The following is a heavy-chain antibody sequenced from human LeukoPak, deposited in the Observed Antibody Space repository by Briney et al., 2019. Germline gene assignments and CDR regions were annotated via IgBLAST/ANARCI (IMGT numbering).Heavy chain of an antibody. Sequence: PSQTLSLTCTVSGGSISSGGYYWSWIRQHPGKGLEWIGYIYYSGSTYYNPSLKSRVTISVDTSKNQFSLKLSSVTAADTAVYYCARRGHDFGLFDYWGQGTLVTVSS. V-gene: IGHV4-31*03. CDR3: ARRGHDFGLFDY. J-gene: IGHJ4*02. CDR1: GGSISSGGYY. CDR2: IYYSGST. D-gene: IGHD3-3*01.